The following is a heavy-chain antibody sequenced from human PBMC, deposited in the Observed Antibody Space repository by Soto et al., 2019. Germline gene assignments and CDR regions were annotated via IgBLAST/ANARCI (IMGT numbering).Heavy chain of an antibody. CDR2: IYHGGST. Sequence: QVQLQESGPGLVKPSETLSLTCTVSGDSVSSGSYYWSWIRQPPGKGLEWIGHIYHGGSTNYNHSLTRRDTMSVASSKSQFSLKLTSVTAADTAVYYCARGPCCGGDCYLPYFDYWGQGTLVTVSS. V-gene: IGHV4-61*01. D-gene: IGHD2-21*02. J-gene: IGHJ4*02. CDR3: ARGPCCGGDCYLPYFDY. CDR1: GDSVSSGSYY.